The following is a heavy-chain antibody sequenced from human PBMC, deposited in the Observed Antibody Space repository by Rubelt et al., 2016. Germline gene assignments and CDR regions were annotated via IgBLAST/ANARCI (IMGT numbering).Heavy chain of an antibody. J-gene: IGHJ1*01. Sequence: GKGLEWVGRIKSKTDGGTTDYAAPVKGRFTISRDDSKNTLYLQMNSLKTEDTAVYYCAKQYDSTGYYYRGYFHHWGQGTLVTVSS. D-gene: IGHD3-22*01. CDR3: AKQYDSTGYYYRGYFHH. CDR2: IKSKTDGGTT. V-gene: IGHV3-15*01.